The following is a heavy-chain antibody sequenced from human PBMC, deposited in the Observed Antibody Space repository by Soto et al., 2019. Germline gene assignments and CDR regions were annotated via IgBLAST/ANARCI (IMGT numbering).Heavy chain of an antibody. V-gene: IGHV1-2*02. CDR1: GYTFSGFY. Sequence: SVKGSCKASGYTFSGFYMHWVRQAPGQGLEWMGWINPNSGGTKSAEKFQGRVTMTRDTSISTAYMELSRLTSDDTAVYYCASAAVTGTAGLDFWGQGTQVTVSS. J-gene: IGHJ4*02. CDR3: ASAAVTGTAGLDF. D-gene: IGHD6-19*01. CDR2: INPNSGGT.